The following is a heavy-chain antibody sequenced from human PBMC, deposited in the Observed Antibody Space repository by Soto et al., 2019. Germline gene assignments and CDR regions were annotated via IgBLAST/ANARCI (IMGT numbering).Heavy chain of an antibody. J-gene: IGHJ5*02. V-gene: IGHV3-33*01. Sequence: EGSLRLSCAASGFTFSSYGMHWVRQAPGKGLEGVAVIWYDGSNKYYADSVKGRFTISRDNSKNTLYLQMNSLRAEDTAVYYCARHRQGGSCYSCGTAMVRNWYDPWGQATPDTFSP. D-gene: IGHD2-15*01. CDR1: GFTFSSYG. CDR2: IWYDGSNK. CDR3: ARHRQGGSCYSCGTAMVRNWYDP.